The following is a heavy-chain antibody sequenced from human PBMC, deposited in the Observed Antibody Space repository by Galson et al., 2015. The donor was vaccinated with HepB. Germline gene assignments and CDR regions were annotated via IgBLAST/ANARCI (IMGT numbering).Heavy chain of an antibody. J-gene: IGHJ4*02. Sequence: SLRLSCAASAFTFLSYSLNWVRQAPVEGLELVSSISNSTSYKYYADSVKGRITISIGSAKNSLYMQMNSLRAEDTAVYYCARQSNYVSHFDYWGQGTLVTVSS. CDR1: AFTFLSYS. D-gene: IGHD4-11*01. CDR3: ARQSNYVSHFDY. CDR2: ISNSTSYK. V-gene: IGHV3-21*01.